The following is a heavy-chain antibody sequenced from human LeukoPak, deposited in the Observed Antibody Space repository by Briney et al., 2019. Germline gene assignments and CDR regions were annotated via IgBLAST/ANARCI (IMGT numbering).Heavy chain of an antibody. CDR2: ISSSSSYI. J-gene: IGHJ4*02. CDR3: AREGLPYYYDSSGLHDY. V-gene: IGHV3-21*01. Sequence: GGSLRLSCAASGFTFDDYGMNWVRQAPGKGLEWVSSISSSSSYIYYADSVKGRFTISRDNAKNSLYLQMNSLRAEDTAVYYCAREGLPYYYDSSGLHDYWGQGTLVTVSS. CDR1: GFTFDDYG. D-gene: IGHD3-22*01.